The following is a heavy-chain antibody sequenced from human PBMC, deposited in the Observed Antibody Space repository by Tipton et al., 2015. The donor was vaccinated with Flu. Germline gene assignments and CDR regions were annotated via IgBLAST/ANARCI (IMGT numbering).Heavy chain of an antibody. CDR2: IKEDGTKK. CDR1: GFTFSSYW. CDR3: ARAWAAAGSA. Sequence: SLRLSCAASGFTFSSYWMSWVRQAPGKGLEWVANIKEDGTKKYYVDSAKGRFIISRDNAKNSLYLQMNSLRAEDTAVYYCARAWAAAGSAWGQGTLVAVSS. V-gene: IGHV3-7*01. D-gene: IGHD6-13*01. J-gene: IGHJ5*02.